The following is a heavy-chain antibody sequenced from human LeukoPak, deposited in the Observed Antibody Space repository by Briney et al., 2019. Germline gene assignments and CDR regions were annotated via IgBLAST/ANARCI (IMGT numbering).Heavy chain of an antibody. D-gene: IGHD4-23*01. Sequence: GGSLRLSCAASGFIFTNYAMHWVRQAPGKGLEWVAVISYDGTNKYYADSVKGRFTISRDNSKNTLSLQMNSLRADDTAVYYCARGRAVVTPLDAFDIWGQGTMVTVSS. CDR2: ISYDGTNK. J-gene: IGHJ3*02. CDR3: ARGRAVVTPLDAFDI. CDR1: GFIFTNYA. V-gene: IGHV3-30*04.